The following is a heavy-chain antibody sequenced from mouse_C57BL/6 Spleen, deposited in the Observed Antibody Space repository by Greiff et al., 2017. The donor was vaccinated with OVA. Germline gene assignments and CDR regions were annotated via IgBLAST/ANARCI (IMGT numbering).Heavy chain of an antibody. D-gene: IGHD1-1*01. V-gene: IGHV1-53*01. Sequence: VQLQQPGTELVKPGASVKLSCKASGYTFTSYWMHWVKQRPGQGLEWIGNINPSNGGTNYNEKFKSKATLTVDKSSSTAYMQLNSLTSEDSAVYYCARDYGSSLDWYFDVWGTGTTVTVSS. J-gene: IGHJ1*03. CDR3: ARDYGSSLDWYFDV. CDR1: GYTFTSYW. CDR2: INPSNGGT.